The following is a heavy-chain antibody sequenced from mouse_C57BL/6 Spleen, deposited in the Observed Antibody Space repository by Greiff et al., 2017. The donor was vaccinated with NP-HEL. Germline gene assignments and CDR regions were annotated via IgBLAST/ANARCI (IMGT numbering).Heavy chain of an antibody. D-gene: IGHD2-5*01. J-gene: IGHJ4*01. Sequence: EVQGVESGPELVKPGASVKMSCKASGYTFTDYNMHWVKQSHGKSLEWIGYINPNNGGTSYNQKFKGKATLTVNKSSSTAYMELRSLTSEDSAVYYCVYSNYEDYAMDYWGQGTSVTVSS. V-gene: IGHV1-22*01. CDR1: GYTFTDYN. CDR3: VYSNYEDYAMDY. CDR2: INPNNGGT.